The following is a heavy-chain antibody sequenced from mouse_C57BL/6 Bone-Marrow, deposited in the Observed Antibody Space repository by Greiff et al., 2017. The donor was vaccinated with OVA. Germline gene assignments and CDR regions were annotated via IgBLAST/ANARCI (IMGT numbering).Heavy chain of an antibody. V-gene: IGHV14-4*01. CDR3: TTSRIYDGDYRLAY. CDR2: IDPENGDT. Sequence: VQLQQSGAELVRPGASVKLSCTASGFNIKDDYMHWVKQRPEQGLEWIGWIDPENGDTEYASKFQGKATITADTSSNTAYLQLSSLTSEDTAVYYGTTSRIYDGDYRLAYWGQGTLVTVSA. CDR1: GFNIKDDY. J-gene: IGHJ3*01. D-gene: IGHD2-3*01.